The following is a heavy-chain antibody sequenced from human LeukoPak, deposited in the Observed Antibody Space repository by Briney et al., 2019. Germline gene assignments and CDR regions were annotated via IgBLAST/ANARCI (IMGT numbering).Heavy chain of an antibody. Sequence: GESLKISCKGSGYGFTTYWIGWVRQMPGKGLEWMGIIFPGDSDTIYNPSFQGQVTISADKSINTAYLQWSSLKASDTAMYYCATSESQTKFDFWGQGTLVTVSS. CDR1: GYGFTTYW. CDR2: IFPGDSDT. D-gene: IGHD1/OR15-1a*01. J-gene: IGHJ4*02. CDR3: ATSESQTKFDF. V-gene: IGHV5-51*01.